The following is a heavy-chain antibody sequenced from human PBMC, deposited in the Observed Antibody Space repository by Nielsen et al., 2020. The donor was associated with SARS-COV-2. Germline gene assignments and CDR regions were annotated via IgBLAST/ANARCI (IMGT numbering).Heavy chain of an antibody. Sequence: GGSLRLSCAASGFNFSSYWMRWVRQVPGKWLEWVADIDPDGSDKVYVDSVKGRFTISRDNAKKSMSLQMNNLRAEDTAVYYCARDWSRAFDVWGQGTMVTVSS. CDR1: GFNFSSYW. CDR2: IDPDGSDK. CDR3: ARDWSRAFDV. D-gene: IGHD2-8*02. V-gene: IGHV3-7*01. J-gene: IGHJ3*01.